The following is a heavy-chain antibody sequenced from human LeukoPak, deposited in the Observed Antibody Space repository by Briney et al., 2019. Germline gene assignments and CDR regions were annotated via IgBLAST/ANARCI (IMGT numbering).Heavy chain of an antibody. J-gene: IGHJ4*02. CDR2: ISGSGGST. Sequence: PGGSLRLSCAASGFTFSSYAMSWVRLAPGKGLEWVSAISGSGGSTYYADSVKGRFTISRDNSKNTLYLQMNSLRAEDTAVYYCAKDWLSSGWYYFDYWGQGTLVTVSS. V-gene: IGHV3-23*01. CDR3: AKDWLSSGWYYFDY. D-gene: IGHD6-19*01. CDR1: GFTFSSYA.